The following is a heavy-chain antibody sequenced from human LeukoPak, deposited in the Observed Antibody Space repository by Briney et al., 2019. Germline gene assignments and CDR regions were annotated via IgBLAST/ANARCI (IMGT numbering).Heavy chain of an antibody. CDR3: ATVGGVAGAPFDY. CDR2: FDPEDGET. CDR1: RYTFTGYY. D-gene: IGHD3-16*01. Sequence: ASVKVSCKASRYTFTGYYMHWVRQAPGKGLEWMGGFDPEDGETIYAQKFQGRVTMTEDTSTDTAYMELSSLRSEDTAVYYCATVGGVAGAPFDYWGQGTLVSVSS. J-gene: IGHJ4*02. V-gene: IGHV1-24*01.